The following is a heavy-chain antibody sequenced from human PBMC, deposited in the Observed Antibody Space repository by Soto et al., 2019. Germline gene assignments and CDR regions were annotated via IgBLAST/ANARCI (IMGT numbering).Heavy chain of an antibody. D-gene: IGHD2-2*01. V-gene: IGHV3-23*01. CDR1: GFTFSRYG. CDR2: ISENGVSR. Sequence: EVQLLESGGGLVQSGGSLRLSCAASGFTFSRYGMSWFRQAPGKGLEWVSTISENGVSRYYTDSVKGRFTISRDNSKDTVYLQLNSLRAEDTALYYCAKRVLQTSRYFDLWGRGTLVTVST. CDR3: AKRVLQTSRYFDL. J-gene: IGHJ2*01.